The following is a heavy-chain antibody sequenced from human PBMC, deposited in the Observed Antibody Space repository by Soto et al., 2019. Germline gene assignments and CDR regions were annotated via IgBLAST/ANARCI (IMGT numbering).Heavy chain of an antibody. D-gene: IGHD2-2*01. CDR2: IIPIFGTA. CDR3: AGGIVVANYYYYYGMDV. CDR1: GGTFSSYA. J-gene: IGHJ6*02. Sequence: QVQLVQSGAEVKKPGSSVKVSCKASGGTFSSYAISWVRQAPGQGLEWMGGIIPIFGTANYAQKFQGRVTITADESTSTAYMDLSSLRSEDTAVYYCAGGIVVANYYYYYGMDVWGQGTTVTVSS. V-gene: IGHV1-69*01.